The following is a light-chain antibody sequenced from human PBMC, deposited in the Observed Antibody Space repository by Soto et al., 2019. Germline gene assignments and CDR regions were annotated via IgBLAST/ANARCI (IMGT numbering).Light chain of an antibody. V-gene: IGLV2-14*01. Sequence: QSVLTQPSSVSGSPGQAINISCTGTSSDVGLYDYVSWYQQHPGKAPQLMIYAVSNRPSGVSNRFSASKSGNTASLFISGLQAEDEADYYCSSYTSDSSYLFGSGTKVTVL. CDR3: SSYTSDSSYL. CDR2: AVS. CDR1: SSDVGLYDY. J-gene: IGLJ1*01.